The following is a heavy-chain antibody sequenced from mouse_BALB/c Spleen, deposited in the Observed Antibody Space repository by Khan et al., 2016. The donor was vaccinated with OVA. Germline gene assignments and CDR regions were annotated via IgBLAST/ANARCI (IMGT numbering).Heavy chain of an antibody. CDR1: GFTFSSYG. V-gene: IGHV5-17*02. CDR3: ATSYYDGYYFDY. D-gene: IGHD1-1*01. J-gene: IGHJ2*01. Sequence: EVQLQESGGGLVQPGGSRKLSCAASGFTFSSYGMHWVRQAPEKGLEWVAYISGDSSTIYYTDTVKGRFTISRDNPKNTLSLQMTSLMSEDTAMHYCATSYYDGYYFDYWGPGTTLTVSS. CDR2: ISGDSSTI.